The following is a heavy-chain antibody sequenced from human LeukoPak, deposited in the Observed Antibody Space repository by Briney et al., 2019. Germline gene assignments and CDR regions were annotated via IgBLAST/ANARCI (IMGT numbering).Heavy chain of an antibody. Sequence: AGGSLRLSCAASGFTFSSYWMSWVRQDPGKGLEWVANIKQDGSEKYYVDSVKGRFTISRDNAKNSLYMQMNSLRAEDTAVYYCARIMGGGSCIDYWGQGTLVTVSS. CDR2: IKQDGSEK. CDR3: ARIMGGGSCIDY. D-gene: IGHD2-15*01. J-gene: IGHJ4*02. V-gene: IGHV3-7*01. CDR1: GFTFSSYW.